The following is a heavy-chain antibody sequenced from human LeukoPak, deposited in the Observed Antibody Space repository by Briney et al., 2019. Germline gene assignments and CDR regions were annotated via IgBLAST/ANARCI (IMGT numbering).Heavy chain of an antibody. J-gene: IGHJ4*02. D-gene: IGHD3-3*01. CDR1: GFTFSSYA. V-gene: IGHV3-30-3*01. Sequence: PGGSLRLSCAASGFTFSSYAMHWVRQAPGKGVEWVAVISYDGSNKYYADSVKGRFTISRDNSKNTLYLQMNSLRAEDTAVYYCARETESGVTIYFDYWGQGTLVTVSS. CDR3: ARETESGVTIYFDY. CDR2: ISYDGSNK.